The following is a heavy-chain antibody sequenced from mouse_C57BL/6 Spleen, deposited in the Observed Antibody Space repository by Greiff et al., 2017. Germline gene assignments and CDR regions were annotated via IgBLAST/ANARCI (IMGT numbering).Heavy chain of an antibody. V-gene: IGHV1-61*01. CDR3: ASSQLGHWYFDV. D-gene: IGHD4-1*02. CDR1: GYTFTSYW. Sequence: QVQLQQPGAELVRPGSSVKLSCKASGYTFTSYWMDWVKQRPGQGLEWIGNIYPSDSETHYNQKFKDKATLTVDKSSSTAYMQLSSLTSEDSAVYYCASSQLGHWYFDVWGTGTTVTVSS. CDR2: IYPSDSET. J-gene: IGHJ1*03.